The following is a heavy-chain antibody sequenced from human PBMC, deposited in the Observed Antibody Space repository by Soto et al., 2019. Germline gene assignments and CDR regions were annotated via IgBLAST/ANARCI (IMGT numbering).Heavy chain of an antibody. D-gene: IGHD5-12*01. J-gene: IGHJ5*02. CDR2: LSRSGGAT. Sequence: GGSLRLSCVTSAFSLTSCSMSWVRQTPGKGLEWVSALSRSGGATYYADSVKGRFTISRDTSKNTLYLQMSNMRAEDTAIYYCAKGEMATIRNSFDPWGQGTLVTVSS. CDR3: AKGEMATIRNSFDP. V-gene: IGHV3-23*01. CDR1: AFSLTSCS.